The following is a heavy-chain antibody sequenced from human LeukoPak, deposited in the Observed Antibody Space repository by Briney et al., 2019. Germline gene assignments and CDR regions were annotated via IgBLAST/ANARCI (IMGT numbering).Heavy chain of an antibody. CDR3: ARDHYYYDSSGYSQFFDY. Sequence: GRSLRLSCAASGFTFSSYGMHWVRQAPGKGLEWVAVICYDGSNKYYADSVKGRFTISRDNSKNTLYLQMNSLRAEDTAVYYCARDHYYYDSSGYSQFFDYWGQGTLVTVSS. CDR2: ICYDGSNK. J-gene: IGHJ4*02. D-gene: IGHD3-22*01. V-gene: IGHV3-33*01. CDR1: GFTFSSYG.